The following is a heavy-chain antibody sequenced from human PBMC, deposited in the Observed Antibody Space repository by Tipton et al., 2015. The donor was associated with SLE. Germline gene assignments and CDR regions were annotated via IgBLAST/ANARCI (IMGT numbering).Heavy chain of an antibody. J-gene: IGHJ4*02. CDR2: VFYSGST. CDR1: GGSISRNSYN. V-gene: IGHV4-39*01. CDR3: GRHYGGSIDS. Sequence: TLSLTCFVSGGSISRNSYNWGWIRQPPGKDLEWIGSVFYSGSTNYKPSLESRVTISIDTSKNQFTLSLRSVTAADTAVSYCGRHYGGSIDSWGQGTLVTVSS. D-gene: IGHD3-16*01.